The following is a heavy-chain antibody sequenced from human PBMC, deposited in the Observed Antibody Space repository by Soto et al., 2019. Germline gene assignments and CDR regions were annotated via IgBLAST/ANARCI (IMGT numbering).Heavy chain of an antibody. CDR2: IVPILGTS. D-gene: IGHD1-1*01. Sequence: QVPLVQSGAEVKKPGSSVKVSCKASGGTFTSYAVVWVRQAPGQGLEWMGGIVPILGTSKYAQRFQGRVSLTADGSWSTVYMELSSLRYDDTALYYCARELERHNYYYGMDVWGQGTTVTVSS. V-gene: IGHV1-69*01. J-gene: IGHJ6*02. CDR3: ARELERHNYYYGMDV. CDR1: GGTFTSYA.